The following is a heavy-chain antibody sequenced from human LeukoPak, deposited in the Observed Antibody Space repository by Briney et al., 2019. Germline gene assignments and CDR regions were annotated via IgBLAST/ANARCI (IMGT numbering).Heavy chain of an antibody. CDR1: GFTVSSNY. V-gene: IGHV3-53*01. CDR2: IYGGGNI. Sequence: GGSLRLSCGASGFTVSSNYMNWVRQAPGKGLEWVSVIYGGGNIYYADSMKGRFTISRDNSKNTLYLQMNSLRAEDTAVYYCARGAGYNYPYYFDYWGQGTLVTVSS. J-gene: IGHJ4*02. CDR3: ARGAGYNYPYYFDY. D-gene: IGHD5-24*01.